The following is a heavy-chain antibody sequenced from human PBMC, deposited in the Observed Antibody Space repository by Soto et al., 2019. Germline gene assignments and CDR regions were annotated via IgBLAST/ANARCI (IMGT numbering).Heavy chain of an antibody. CDR2: IIPIFGTA. CDR3: ASAPSRYYYYGMDV. Sequence: QVQLVQSGAEVKKPGSSVKVSCKASGGTFSSYAISWVRQAPGQGLEWMGGIIPIFGTANYAQKFQRRVTITADESTSTDYMELSSLRSEDTAVYYCASAPSRYYYYGMDVWGQGTMVTVSS. V-gene: IGHV1-69*12. CDR1: GGTFSSYA. D-gene: IGHD1-26*01. J-gene: IGHJ6*02.